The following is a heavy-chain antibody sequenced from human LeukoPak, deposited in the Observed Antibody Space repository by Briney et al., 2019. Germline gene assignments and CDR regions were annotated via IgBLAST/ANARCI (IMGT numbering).Heavy chain of an antibody. CDR1: GYTFTSYD. V-gene: IGHV1-8*01. CDR2: MNPNSGNT. J-gene: IGHJ4*02. D-gene: IGHD3-16*02. CDR3: GGSMIEFGGVIGNDY. Sequence: ASVKVSCKASGYTFTSYDINWVRQATGPGLEWMGWMNPNSGNTGYAQKFQGRVITTSNTSINTDYMELSSLRSEDTAVYYCGGSMIEFGGVIGNDYWGQGTLVTVSS.